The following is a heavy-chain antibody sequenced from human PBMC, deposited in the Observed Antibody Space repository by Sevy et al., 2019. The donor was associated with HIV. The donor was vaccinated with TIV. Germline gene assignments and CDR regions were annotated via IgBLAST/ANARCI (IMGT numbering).Heavy chain of an antibody. CDR3: ARARSFVRGRGYNWFDP. D-gene: IGHD3-10*01. CDR1: GFTFSSYA. V-gene: IGHV3-30-3*01. Sequence: GGSLRLSCAASGFTFSSYAMHWVRQAPGKGLEWVAVISYDGSNKYYADSVKGRFTISRDNSKNTLYLQMNSLRAEDTAVYYCARARSFVRGRGYNWFDPWGQGTLVTVSS. CDR2: ISYDGSNK. J-gene: IGHJ5*02.